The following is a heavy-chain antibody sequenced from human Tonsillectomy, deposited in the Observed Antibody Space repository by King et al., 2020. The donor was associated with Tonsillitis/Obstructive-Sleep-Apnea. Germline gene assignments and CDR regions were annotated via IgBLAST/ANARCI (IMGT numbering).Heavy chain of an antibody. D-gene: IGHD7-27*01. Sequence: HVQLVQSGAEVKKPGTSVKVSCTASGYTFTDYYIHWVRQAPGQGLEWMGWINPDSGGADNTQRFQGRVTMTRDTSISTAYMELRRLRSDDTAVYYCARVPLTNWGSPDAFDIWGQGTMVTVSS. CDR3: ARVPLTNWGSPDAFDI. CDR1: GYTFTDYY. V-gene: IGHV1-2*02. J-gene: IGHJ3*02. CDR2: INPDSGGA.